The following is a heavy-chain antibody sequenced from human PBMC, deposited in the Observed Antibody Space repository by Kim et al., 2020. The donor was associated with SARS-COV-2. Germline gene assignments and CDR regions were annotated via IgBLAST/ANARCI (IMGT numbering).Heavy chain of an antibody. CDR3: ARSLGPANWFDP. D-gene: IGHD3-10*01. Sequence: NYHPSLKSRVTISVDTSKNQFSLKLSSVTAADTAVYYCARSLGPANWFDPWGQGTLVTVSS. J-gene: IGHJ5*02. V-gene: IGHV4-59*01.